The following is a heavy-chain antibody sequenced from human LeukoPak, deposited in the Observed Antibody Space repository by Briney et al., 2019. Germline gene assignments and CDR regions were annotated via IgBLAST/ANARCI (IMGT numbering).Heavy chain of an antibody. Sequence: SETLSLTCTVSGGSISSYYWSWIRQPPGKGLEWIGYIYTSGSTNYNPSLKSRVTISVDTSKNQFSLKLSSVTAADTAVYYCARIAAAGYNYWGQGTLVTVSS. V-gene: IGHV4-4*09. J-gene: IGHJ4*02. D-gene: IGHD6-13*01. CDR2: IYTSGST. CDR3: ARIAAAGYNY. CDR1: GGSISSYY.